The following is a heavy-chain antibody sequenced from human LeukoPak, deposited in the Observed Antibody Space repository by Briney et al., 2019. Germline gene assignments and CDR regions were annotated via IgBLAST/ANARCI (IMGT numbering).Heavy chain of an antibody. Sequence: GESLKISCKASGYRFSDYWIGWVRQMPGKGLEWMGIIYPDDSDTRYSPSFQGQVTISADKSIGTAYLQWSTLKASDTPIYYCARREYSGHSYFDYWSQGTLVTVSS. J-gene: IGHJ4*02. CDR2: IYPDDSDT. D-gene: IGHD3-22*01. V-gene: IGHV5-51*01. CDR3: ARREYSGHSYFDY. CDR1: GYRFSDYW.